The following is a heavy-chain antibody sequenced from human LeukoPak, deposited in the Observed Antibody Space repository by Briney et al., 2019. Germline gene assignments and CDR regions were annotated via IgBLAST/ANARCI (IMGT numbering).Heavy chain of an antibody. J-gene: IGHJ5*02. Sequence: VKVSCKASGFTFTSSAVQWVRQARGQRLEWIGWIVVGSGNTNYAQKFQERVTITRDMSTSTAYMELSGLRSEDTAVYYCIAATPWNWFDPWGQGTLVTVSS. CDR2: IVVGSGNT. D-gene: IGHD2-15*01. CDR1: GFTFTSSA. V-gene: IGHV1-58*01. CDR3: IAATPWNWFDP.